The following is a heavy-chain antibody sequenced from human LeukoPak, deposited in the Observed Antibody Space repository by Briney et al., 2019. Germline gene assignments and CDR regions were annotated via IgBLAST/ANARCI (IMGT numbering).Heavy chain of an antibody. D-gene: IGHD3-22*01. CDR2: ISAYNGNT. J-gene: IGHJ4*02. CDR1: GYTFTSYA. CDR3: ARDMRHYRNYDSSGYYYNFEY. V-gene: IGHV1-18*01. Sequence: ASVKVSCKASGYTFTSYAISWVRQAPGQGLEWMGWISAYNGNTNYAQKFQGRVTMTKDTSTSTAYMELRGLRSDDTAVYYCARDMRHYRNYDSSGYYYNFEYWGQGTLVSVSS.